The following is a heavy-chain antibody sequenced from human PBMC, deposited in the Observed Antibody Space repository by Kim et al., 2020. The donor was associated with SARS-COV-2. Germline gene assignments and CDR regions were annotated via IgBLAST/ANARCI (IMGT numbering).Heavy chain of an antibody. J-gene: IGHJ4*02. CDR3: ARVARRRYFDWLLSFDY. V-gene: IGHV4-34*01. D-gene: IGHD3-9*01. Sequence: LKSRVTISVDTSKNQFSLKLSSVTAADTAVYYCARVARRRYFDWLLSFDYWGQGTLVTVSS.